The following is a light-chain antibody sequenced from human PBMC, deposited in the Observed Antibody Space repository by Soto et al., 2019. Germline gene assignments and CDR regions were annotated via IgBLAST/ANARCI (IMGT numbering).Light chain of an antibody. CDR1: QSVSSN. CDR3: QSGGT. V-gene: IGKV3-15*01. CDR2: DAS. Sequence: EIVVTQSPATLSVSPGERATLSCRASQSVSSNLAWYQQKPGQAPRLLLYDASTRATGVPARFSGSGSGTELTLTISSLQSEDFAVYYCQSGGTFGPGTKVDIK. J-gene: IGKJ3*01.